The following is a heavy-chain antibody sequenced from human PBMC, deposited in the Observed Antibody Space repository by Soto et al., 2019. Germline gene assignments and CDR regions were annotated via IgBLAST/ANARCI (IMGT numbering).Heavy chain of an antibody. Sequence: QVQLVQSGAEVKKPGSSVKVSCKASGGTFSSYAISWVRQAPGQGLEWMGGIIPIFGTANYAQKFQGRVTITADESTSTAYMELSSLRSEDTAVYYCARNPPSLYQLPVRHAFDIWGQGTMVTVSS. CDR2: IIPIFGTA. D-gene: IGHD2-2*01. V-gene: IGHV1-69*12. CDR3: ARNPPSLYQLPVRHAFDI. CDR1: GGTFSSYA. J-gene: IGHJ3*02.